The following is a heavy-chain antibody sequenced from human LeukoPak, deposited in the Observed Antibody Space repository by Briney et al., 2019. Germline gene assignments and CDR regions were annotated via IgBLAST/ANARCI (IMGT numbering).Heavy chain of an antibody. D-gene: IGHD2-15*01. CDR3: TRGDMRDYFDY. J-gene: IGHJ4*02. CDR2: ISYDGSNK. Sequence: GGSLRLSCAASGFTFSSYGMHWVRQAPGKGLEWVAVISYDGSNKYYADSVKGRFTISRDNSKNTLYLQMNSLRVEDTAVYYCTRGDMRDYFDYWGQGTLVTVSS. CDR1: GFTFSSYG. V-gene: IGHV3-30*03.